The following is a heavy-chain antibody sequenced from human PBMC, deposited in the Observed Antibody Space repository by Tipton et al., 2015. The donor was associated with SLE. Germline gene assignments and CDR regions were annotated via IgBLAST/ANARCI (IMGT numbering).Heavy chain of an antibody. V-gene: IGHV4-39*07. Sequence: TLSLTCTVSGGSISSGNYHWSWIRQPPGKGLEWIGEINHSGSTNYNPSLKSRVTISVDTSKNQFSLKLSSVTAADTAVYYCARGVLGGSYPYWGQGTLVTVSS. D-gene: IGHD1-26*01. CDR2: INHSGST. J-gene: IGHJ4*02. CDR1: GGSISSGNYH. CDR3: ARGVLGGSYPY.